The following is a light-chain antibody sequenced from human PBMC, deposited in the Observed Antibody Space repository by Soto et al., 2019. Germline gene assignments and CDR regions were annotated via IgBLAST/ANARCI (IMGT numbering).Light chain of an antibody. CDR3: KQDGSTPPA. CDR1: QSVLYSSNNKNY. CDR2: WAS. J-gene: IGKJ2*01. Sequence: DIVMTQSPDSLAVSLGERATINCKSSQSVLYSSNNKNYLAWYQQRPGQPPKLLIYWASTRESGVPDRFSGSGLGQDFTSTTTRLRAEDGAVYYCKQDGSTPPAFGQGTKLET. V-gene: IGKV4-1*01.